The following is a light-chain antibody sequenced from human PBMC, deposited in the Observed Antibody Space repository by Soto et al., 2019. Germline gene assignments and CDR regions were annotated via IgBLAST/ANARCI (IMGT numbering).Light chain of an antibody. Sequence: DVQMTQSPSAMSASVGDRVTITCRASQDISRFVAWFQQKPGKAPERLIYDTSSLQPGVPSRFSGSGSGTEFTLTISSLQPDDFATYYCQHYNSYSEAFGQGTKVDIK. J-gene: IGKJ1*01. CDR3: QHYNSYSEA. CDR1: QDISRF. CDR2: DTS. V-gene: IGKV1-17*03.